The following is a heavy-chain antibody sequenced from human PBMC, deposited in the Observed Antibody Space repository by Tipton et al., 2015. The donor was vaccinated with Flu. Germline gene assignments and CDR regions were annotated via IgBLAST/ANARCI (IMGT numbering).Heavy chain of an antibody. J-gene: IGHJ4*02. D-gene: IGHD3-22*01. CDR3: ACTYDNRGFDY. V-gene: IGHV3-23*01. CDR1: GFTFNRYG. Sequence: SLRLSCAASGFTFNRYGMSWVRQAPGKGLEWVSGFSGSGGTTYFADSVKGRFTISRDISKNTLYLQMNSLRAEDTALYYCACTYDNRGFDYWGQGTLVTVSS. CDR2: FSGSGGTT.